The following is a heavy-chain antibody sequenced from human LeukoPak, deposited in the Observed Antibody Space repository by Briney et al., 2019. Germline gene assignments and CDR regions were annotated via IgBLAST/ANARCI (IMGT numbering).Heavy chain of an antibody. CDR3: ARDLGY. J-gene: IGHJ4*02. CDR2: IYRGGNT. Sequence: GGSLRLSCAAAGFTVSSDNMSWVRQAPGKGLEWVSVIYRGGNTYYADSVKGRLTISRDNSKNTVSLQMNGLRAEETAVYFCARDLGYWGQGTLVTVSS. V-gene: IGHV3-66*01. CDR1: GFTVSSDN.